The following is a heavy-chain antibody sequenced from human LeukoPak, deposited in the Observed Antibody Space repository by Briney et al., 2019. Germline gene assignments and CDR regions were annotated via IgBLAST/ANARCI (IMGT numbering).Heavy chain of an antibody. CDR2: ISGSSSYI. CDR3: ARDADSSSWSMYYYYGMDV. D-gene: IGHD6-13*01. Sequence: GGSLRLSCAASGFTVSSNYMSWVRQAPGKGLEWISSISGSSSYISYADSMKGRFTISRDNAKNSLYLQMNSLRAEDTAVYYCARDADSSSWSMYYYYGMDVWGQGTTVTVSS. V-gene: IGHV3-21*01. CDR1: GFTVSSNY. J-gene: IGHJ6*02.